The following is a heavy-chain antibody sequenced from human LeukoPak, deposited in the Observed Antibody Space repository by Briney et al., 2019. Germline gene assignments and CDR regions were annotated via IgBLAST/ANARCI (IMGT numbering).Heavy chain of an antibody. Sequence: PGGSLRLSCAASGFTVSSNYMSWVRQAPGKGLEWVSVIYSGGATFYADSVKGRFTISRDDSKNTLYLQMNSLRAEDTAVYYCARGSQIGAAGILDNWGQGTLLTVSS. CDR2: IYSGGAT. J-gene: IGHJ4*02. D-gene: IGHD6-13*01. CDR1: GFTVSSNY. V-gene: IGHV3-53*01. CDR3: ARGSQIGAAGILDN.